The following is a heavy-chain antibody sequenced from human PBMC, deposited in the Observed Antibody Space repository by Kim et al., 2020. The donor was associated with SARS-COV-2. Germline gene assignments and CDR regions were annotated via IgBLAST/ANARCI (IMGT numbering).Heavy chain of an antibody. V-gene: IGHV3-23*01. Sequence: AASVRGRFPNSRDNSKNTLYLQMNSLRAEDTAVYYCAKVERGYNYGILDYWGQGTLVTVSS. CDR3: AKVERGYNYGILDY. J-gene: IGHJ4*02. D-gene: IGHD5-18*01.